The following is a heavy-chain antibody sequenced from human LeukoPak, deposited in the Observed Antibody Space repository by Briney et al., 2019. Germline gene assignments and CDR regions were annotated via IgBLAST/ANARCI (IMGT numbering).Heavy chain of an antibody. CDR3: FLSSWYSTDY. Sequence: GGSLRLSCAASGFTFRSDGMSWVRQAPGKGLEWVSVISDSGGSTYYADSVKGRFTISRDNSKNTLYLQMNSLRAEDTAVYYCFLSSWYSTDYWGQGTLVTVSS. D-gene: IGHD6-13*01. CDR1: GFTFRSDG. CDR2: ISDSGGST. J-gene: IGHJ4*02. V-gene: IGHV3-23*01.